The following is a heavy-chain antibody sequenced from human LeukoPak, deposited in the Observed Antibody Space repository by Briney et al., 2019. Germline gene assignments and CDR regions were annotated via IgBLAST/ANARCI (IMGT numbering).Heavy chain of an antibody. D-gene: IGHD1-1*01. Sequence: GRSLRLSCASSGYTFGDYALSWFRQAPGQGLKWIGFVRSNFYGGTTEYAASVKGRFTISRDDSKNTLYLQMSSLRVEDTAVYYCVPKGNEGYWGQGTLVTVSS. CDR1: GYTFGDYA. V-gene: IGHV3-49*03. CDR2: VRSNFYGGTT. J-gene: IGHJ4*02. CDR3: VPKGNEGY.